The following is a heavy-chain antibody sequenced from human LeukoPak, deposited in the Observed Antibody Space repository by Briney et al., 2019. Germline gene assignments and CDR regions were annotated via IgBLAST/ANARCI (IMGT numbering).Heavy chain of an antibody. Sequence: RGSLRLSCAASGFTFCNAWMSWGRQAPGERLEWVGRIKSKTDGGTTDYAAPVKGRFTISRDDSKNTLYLQMNSLKTEDTAVYYCTTEAMFDYWGQGTLVTVSS. CDR1: GFTFCNAW. J-gene: IGHJ4*02. V-gene: IGHV3-15*01. CDR3: TTEAMFDY. CDR2: IKSKTDGGTT.